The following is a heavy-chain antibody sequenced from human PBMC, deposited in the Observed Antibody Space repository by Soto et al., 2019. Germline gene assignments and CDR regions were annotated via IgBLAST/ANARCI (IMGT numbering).Heavy chain of an antibody. CDR1: GGTFSSYA. V-gene: IGHV1-69*06. D-gene: IGHD3-9*01. CDR3: ALLRYFDWPYDS. CDR2: IIPIFGTA. Sequence: SVKVSCKASGGTFSSYAISWVRQAPGQGLEWMGGIIPIFGTANYAQKFQGRVTITADKSTSTAYMELSSLRSEDTAVYYCALLRYFDWPYDSGGQGTLVTVSS. J-gene: IGHJ4*02.